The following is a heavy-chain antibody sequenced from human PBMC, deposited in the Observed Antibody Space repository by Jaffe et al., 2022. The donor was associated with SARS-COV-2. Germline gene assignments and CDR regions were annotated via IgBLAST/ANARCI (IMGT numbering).Heavy chain of an antibody. D-gene: IGHD3-22*01. V-gene: IGHV2-5*02. CDR1: GFSLSTSGVG. CDR2: IYWDDDK. CDR3: AHRPYETTGYYYDSSRLLDAFDI. Sequence: QITLKESGPTLVKPTQTLTLTCTFSGFSLSTSGVGVGWIRQPPGKALEWLALIYWDDDKRYSPSLKSRLTITKDTSKNQVVLTMTNMDPVDTATYYCAHRPYETTGYYYDSSRLLDAFDIWGQGTMVTVSS. J-gene: IGHJ3*02.